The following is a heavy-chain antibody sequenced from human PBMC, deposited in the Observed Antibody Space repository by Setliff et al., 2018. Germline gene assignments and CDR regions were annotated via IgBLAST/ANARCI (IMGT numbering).Heavy chain of an antibody. J-gene: IGHJ4*01. D-gene: IGHD1-1*01. CDR2: LYHSGNT. V-gene: IGHV4-38-2*02. CDR1: GDYISRTYH. CDR3: ARIRNTQNEFFDD. Sequence: SETLSPTCTVSGDYISRTYHWGWIRQSPGKGLEWIGTLYHSGNTYYNPSLNSRLTITVDTSKNQFSLRLTSVTAADTAIYYCARIRNTQNEFFDDWSQGTLVTVSS.